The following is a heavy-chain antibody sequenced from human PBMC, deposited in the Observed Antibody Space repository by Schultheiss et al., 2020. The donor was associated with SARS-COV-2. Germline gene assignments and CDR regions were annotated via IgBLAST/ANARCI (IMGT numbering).Heavy chain of an antibody. Sequence: SQTLSLTCPVSGGSISSYYWSWIRQPAGKGLEWIGRIDTSGTTSYNTSLKSRVTMSVDMSKNQFSLNLRSVTAADTAVYYCARDQYSSGWRFDYWGQGTLVTVSS. J-gene: IGHJ4*02. CDR2: IDTSGTT. V-gene: IGHV4-4*07. CDR1: GGSISSYY. CDR3: ARDQYSSGWRFDY. D-gene: IGHD6-19*01.